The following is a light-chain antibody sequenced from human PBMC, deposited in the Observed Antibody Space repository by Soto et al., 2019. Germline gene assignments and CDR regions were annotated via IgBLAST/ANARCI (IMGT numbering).Light chain of an antibody. CDR1: SSNIGTYT. Sequence: QSVLTQPPSASGTPGQRVTISRSGSSSNIGTYTVNWYQQLPGTAPKLLIYNNDQRPSGVPDRFSGFKYGTAASLAISGLQSEDEAEYYCAAWDDSLSGLYVFGTATKVTVL. CDR3: AAWDDSLSGLYV. CDR2: NND. J-gene: IGLJ1*01. V-gene: IGLV1-44*01.